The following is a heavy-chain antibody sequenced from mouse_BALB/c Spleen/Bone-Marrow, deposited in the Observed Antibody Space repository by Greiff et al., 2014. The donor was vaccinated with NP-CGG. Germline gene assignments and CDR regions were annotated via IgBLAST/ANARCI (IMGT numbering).Heavy chain of an antibody. V-gene: IGHV5-9-3*01. D-gene: IGHD2-4*01. CDR1: GFTFRSYA. Sequence: VQLKQSGGGLVKPGGSLKLSCAASGFTFRSYAMSWVRQTPEKRLEWVATISSGGSYTYYPDSVKGRFTISRDNAKNILYLQMSSLRSEDTAMYYCARRHDYDDVGARWGQGTLVTVSA. CDR3: ARRHDYDDVGAR. J-gene: IGHJ3*01. CDR2: ISSGGSYT.